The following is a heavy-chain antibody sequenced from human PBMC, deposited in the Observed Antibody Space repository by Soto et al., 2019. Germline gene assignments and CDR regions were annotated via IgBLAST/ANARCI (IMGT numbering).Heavy chain of an antibody. CDR1: GFTFSDHY. CDR2: ISGGGDII. D-gene: IGHD6-25*01. Sequence: QVQLVESGGGLVKPGGSLRLSCAASGFTFSDHYMTWIRQAPGKGPEWLSYISGGGDIISYADSVKGRFIISRDNAKRSLYLQMNSLTVKDTAVYYCSRDPRLADYWGQGTLVTVSS. V-gene: IGHV3-11*01. CDR3: SRDPRLADY. J-gene: IGHJ4*02.